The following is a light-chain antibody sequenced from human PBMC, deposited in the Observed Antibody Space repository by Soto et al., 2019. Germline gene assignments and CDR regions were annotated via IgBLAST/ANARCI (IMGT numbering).Light chain of an antibody. V-gene: IGLV2-23*02. CDR1: GSDVGAYNL. CDR3: CSYAGTVAYV. Sequence: QSVLTQPASVSGSPGQSITISCAGTGSDVGAYNLVSWYQQHPGKAPKLIISEVNTRPSGISKRFSGSKSGETAPLTISGVQAEEEADYFCCSYAGTVAYVFGTGTQVTVL. CDR2: EVN. J-gene: IGLJ1*01.